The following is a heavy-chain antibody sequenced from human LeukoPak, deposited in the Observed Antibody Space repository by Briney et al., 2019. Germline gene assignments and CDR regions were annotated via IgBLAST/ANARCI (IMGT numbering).Heavy chain of an antibody. V-gene: IGHV3-53*01. CDR2: IYSVGST. J-gene: IGHJ6*02. CDR1: GFTVSDTY. Sequence: PGGSLRLSCAASGFTVSDTYMSWVRQAPGRGLEWVSVIYSVGSTYYADSVKGRFTISRDNSKSTLYLQMSSLRAEDTAVYYCARSRGYGDYYYGMDVWGQGTTVTVSS. CDR3: ARSRGYGDYYYGMDV. D-gene: IGHD6-25*01.